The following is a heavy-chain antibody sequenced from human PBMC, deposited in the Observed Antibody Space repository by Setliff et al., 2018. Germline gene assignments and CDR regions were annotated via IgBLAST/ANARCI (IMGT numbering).Heavy chain of an antibody. D-gene: IGHD3-10*01. Sequence: SETLSLTCTVSGASITNINYYWGLIRQPPGKGLEWIGSIFYSGRTFYNPSLKGRVTMSVDTSKNVFSLKLRSVTAADTSVYYCARQMSPPGMARARGFNWFDPWGQGTLVTVSS. J-gene: IGHJ5*02. CDR1: GASITNINYY. CDR2: IFYSGRT. CDR3: ARQMSPPGMARARGFNWFDP. V-gene: IGHV4-39*01.